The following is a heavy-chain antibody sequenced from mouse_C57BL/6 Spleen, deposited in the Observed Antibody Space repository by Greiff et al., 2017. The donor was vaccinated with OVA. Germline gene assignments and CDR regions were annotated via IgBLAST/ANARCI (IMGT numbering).Heavy chain of an antibody. CDR2: INPGSGAT. CDR3: ARGYGSSYYFYY. Sequence: QVQLQQSGAELVRPGTSVKVSCKASGYAFTNYLIEWVKQRPGQGLEWIGVINPGSGATNYNEKFKGKATLTADNSSSTAYMQLSSLTSRNSAGYFCARGYGSSYYFYYWGQGTTLTVSS. D-gene: IGHD1-1*01. CDR1: GYAFTNYL. V-gene: IGHV1-54*01. J-gene: IGHJ2*01.